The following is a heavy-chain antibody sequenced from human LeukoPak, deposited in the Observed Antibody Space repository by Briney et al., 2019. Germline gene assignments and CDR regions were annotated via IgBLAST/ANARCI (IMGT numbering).Heavy chain of an antibody. V-gene: IGHV5-51*01. CDR1: GYSFTSYW. Sequence: GESLKISCKGSGYSFTSYWICWVRQMPGKGLEWMGLISPGDSDTRYSPSLQGHVTISADKSSSTAYLQWSSLKASDTAMYYCARSASYLVGHDYWGQGTLVTVSS. D-gene: IGHD1-26*01. CDR3: ARSASYLVGHDY. J-gene: IGHJ4*02. CDR2: ISPGDSDT.